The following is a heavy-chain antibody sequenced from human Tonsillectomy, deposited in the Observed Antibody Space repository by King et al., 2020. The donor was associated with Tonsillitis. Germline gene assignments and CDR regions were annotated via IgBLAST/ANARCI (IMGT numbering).Heavy chain of an antibody. CDR1: GFTFSRYS. J-gene: IGHJ5*02. V-gene: IGHV3-21*01. Sequence: VQLVESGGGLVKPGGSLRLSCAASGFTFSRYSMNWVRQAPGKGLEWVSSISSRSSYIYYADSVKGRFTISRDNAKNSLYLQMDSLRAEDTAIYYCTSAPFSGDHGDWFDPWGQGTLVTVSS. CDR2: ISSRSSYI. CDR3: TSAPFSGDHGDWFDP. D-gene: IGHD4-17*01.